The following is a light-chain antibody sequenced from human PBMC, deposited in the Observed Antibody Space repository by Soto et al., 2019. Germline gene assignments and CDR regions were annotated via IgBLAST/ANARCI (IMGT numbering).Light chain of an antibody. CDR3: QQYNSYLYT. J-gene: IGKJ2*01. V-gene: IGKV1-5*03. CDR1: QSISSW. CDR2: KAS. Sequence: DIQMTQSPSTLSASVGDRVTITCRSSQSISSWLAWYQQQPGKAPKLLIYKASSLESGVPSRFSGSGSGTEFTLTITSLQHDDFATYYCQQYNSYLYTFGQGTKVDIK.